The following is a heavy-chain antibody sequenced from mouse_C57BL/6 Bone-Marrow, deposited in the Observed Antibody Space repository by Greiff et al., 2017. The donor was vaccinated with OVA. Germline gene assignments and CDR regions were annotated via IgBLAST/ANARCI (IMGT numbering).Heavy chain of an antibody. D-gene: IGHD1-1*01. J-gene: IGHJ2*01. V-gene: IGHV8-8*01. CDR3: ARMRECPYGSTYYFDY. CDR2: IWWDDDK. Sequence: QVQLKESGPGILQPSQTLSLTCSFSGFSLSTFGMGVGWIRQPSGKGLEWLAHIWWDDDKYYNPALKSRLTISKDTSKNQVFLKIANVDTADTATYYCARMRECPYGSTYYFDYWGQGTTLTVSS. CDR1: GFSLSTFGMG.